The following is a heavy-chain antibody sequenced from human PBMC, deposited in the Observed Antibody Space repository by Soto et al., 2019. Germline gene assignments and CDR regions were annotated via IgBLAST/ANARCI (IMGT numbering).Heavy chain of an antibody. D-gene: IGHD2-21*02. CDR3: ASTHIVVVTDAFDI. V-gene: IGHV4-59*01. J-gene: IGHJ3*02. CDR2: IYYSGTT. CDR1: GGSFSSYY. Sequence: PSETLSLTCAVYGGSFSSYYWSWIRQPPGKGLEWIGYIYYSGTTNYNPSLKSRVTISVDTSKNQISLKLSSVTAADTAVYYCASTHIVVVTDAFDIWGQGTMVTVSS.